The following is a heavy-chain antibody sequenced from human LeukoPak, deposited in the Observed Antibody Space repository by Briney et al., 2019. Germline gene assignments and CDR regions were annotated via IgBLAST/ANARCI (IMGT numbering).Heavy chain of an antibody. CDR3: AKEDYYESSGSLPY. CDR2: ISYDGSNK. D-gene: IGHD3-22*01. V-gene: IGHV3-30*18. J-gene: IGHJ4*02. Sequence: GGSLRLSCAASGFTFSSYGMHWVRQAPGKGLEWVAVISYDGSNKYYADSVKGRFTISRDNSKNTLYLQMNSLRAEDTAVYYCAKEDYYESSGSLPYWGQGTLVTVSS. CDR1: GFTFSSYG.